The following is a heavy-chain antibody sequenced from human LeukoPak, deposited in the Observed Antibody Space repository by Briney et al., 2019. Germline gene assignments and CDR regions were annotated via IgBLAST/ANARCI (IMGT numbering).Heavy chain of an antibody. Sequence: PGRSLRLSCAASGFTFSSYALHWVRQAPGKGLEWVSAISDSGGSTYYADSVKGRFTISRDNSKNTLYLQMNSLRAEDTAVYYCAKDARIGSSGVFVYWGQGTLVTVSS. CDR3: AKDARIGSSGVFVY. V-gene: IGHV3-23*01. CDR2: ISDSGGST. D-gene: IGHD3-16*02. CDR1: GFTFSSYA. J-gene: IGHJ4*02.